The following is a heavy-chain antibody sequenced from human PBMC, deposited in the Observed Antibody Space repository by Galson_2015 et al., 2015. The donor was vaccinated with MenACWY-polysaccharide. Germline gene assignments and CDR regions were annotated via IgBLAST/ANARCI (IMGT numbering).Heavy chain of an antibody. J-gene: IGHJ3*01. CDR2: INTDGSST. Sequence: SLRLSCAASGFTFSSYWMHWVRQAPGEGLMWVSRINTDGSSTSYADSVKGRFTVSRDNAKNTVYLQMNSLRAEDTAVYYCARDPHCGAGCSIHDAFDVWGQGTKVTVSS. V-gene: IGHV3-74*01. CDR1: GFTFSSYW. CDR3: ARDPHCGAGCSIHDAFDV. D-gene: IGHD2-21*02.